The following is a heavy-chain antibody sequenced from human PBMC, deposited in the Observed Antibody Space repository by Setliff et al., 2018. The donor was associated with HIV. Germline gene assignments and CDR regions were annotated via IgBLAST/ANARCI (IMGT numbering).Heavy chain of an antibody. CDR1: GFSISSNYY. J-gene: IGHJ4*02. CDR3: ARDPRGLLSPVPRGYFDY. CDR2: IYHSGTA. D-gene: IGHD3-22*01. Sequence: PSETLSLTCNVSGFSISSNYYWGWVRQPPGRGLEWIGNIYHSGTAYYNPSFKTRVAISIDTSKNYVSLKLRSLTAADTAIYYCARDPRGLLSPVPRGYFDYWGREPWSPSPQ. V-gene: IGHV4-38-2*02.